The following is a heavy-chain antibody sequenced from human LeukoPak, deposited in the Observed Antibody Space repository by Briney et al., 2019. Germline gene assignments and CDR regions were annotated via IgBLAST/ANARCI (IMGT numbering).Heavy chain of an antibody. J-gene: IGHJ5*02. CDR1: GFSFSIHA. CDR2: IWNDGSKI. Sequence: AGGSLRLSCAASGFSFSIHAIHWVRQAPGKGLEWVAVIWNDGSKIYYADSVKGRFTISRDNSNNMAYLQMSSLRAEDTAVYYCTKGPYSSGWYDHRGQGTLVTVSS. CDR3: TKGPYSSGWYDH. D-gene: IGHD6-19*01. V-gene: IGHV3-33*06.